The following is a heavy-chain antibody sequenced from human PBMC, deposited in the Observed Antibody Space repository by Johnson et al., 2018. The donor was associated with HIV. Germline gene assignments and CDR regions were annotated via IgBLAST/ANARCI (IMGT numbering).Heavy chain of an antibody. D-gene: IGHD2-2*01. CDR1: GFTFSSYA. Sequence: QVQLVESGGGLVQPGGSLRLSCAASGFTFSSYAMHWVRQAPGKGLEWVAVISHDGRNQKYADSVKGRFTISRDNAKNSLYLQMNSLRADDTAVYYCAREGGAAAPGAFDIWGQGTMVTVSS. V-gene: IGHV3-30-3*01. J-gene: IGHJ3*02. CDR3: AREGGAAAPGAFDI. CDR2: ISHDGRNQ.